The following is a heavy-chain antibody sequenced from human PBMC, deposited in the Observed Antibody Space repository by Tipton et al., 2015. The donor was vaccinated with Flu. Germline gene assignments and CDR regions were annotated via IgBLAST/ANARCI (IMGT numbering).Heavy chain of an antibody. V-gene: IGHV3-23*01. CDR2: ISGSGGST. J-gene: IGHJ4*02. D-gene: IGHD5-18*01. CDR1: GFTFSSYA. Sequence: SLRLSCAASGFTFSSYAMSWVRQVPGKGLEWVSAISGSGGSTYYADSVKGRFTISRDNSKNTLYLQMNSLRAEDTAVYYCAKDTRQGIRPYYFDYWGQGTLVTVSS. CDR3: AKDTRQGIRPYYFDY.